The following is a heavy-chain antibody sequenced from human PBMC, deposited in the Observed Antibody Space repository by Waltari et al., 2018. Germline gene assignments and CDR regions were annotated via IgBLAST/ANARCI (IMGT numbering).Heavy chain of an antibody. J-gene: IGHJ4*02. Sequence: QVQLQESGPGLVKPSQTLSLTCTVSGGSISSGSYYWSWIRQPAGKGLEWIGRIYTSGSTNYNPSLKSRVTISVDTSKNQFSLKLSSLRSEDTAVYYCAREFRSVYYGSGSPFDYWGQGTLVTVSS. CDR3: AREFRSVYYGSGSPFDY. CDR1: GGSISSGSYY. V-gene: IGHV4-61*02. D-gene: IGHD3-10*01. CDR2: IYTSGST.